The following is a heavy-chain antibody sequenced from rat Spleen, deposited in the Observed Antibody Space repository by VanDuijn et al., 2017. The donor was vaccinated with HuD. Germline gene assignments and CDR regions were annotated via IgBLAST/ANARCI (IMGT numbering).Heavy chain of an antibody. CDR2: ITNTGGSI. V-gene: IGHV5-31*01. CDR1: GFTFNNYW. J-gene: IGHJ3*01. CDR3: ATDGTRVSRFAY. D-gene: IGHD1-4*01. Sequence: EVQLVESGGGLVQPGRSMKLSCAASGFTFNNYWMSWIRQAPGKGLEWVASITNTGGSIYYPDSVKGRFTISRDNAKSTLYLQMDSLRSEDTATYYCATDGTRVSRFAYWGQGTLVTVSS.